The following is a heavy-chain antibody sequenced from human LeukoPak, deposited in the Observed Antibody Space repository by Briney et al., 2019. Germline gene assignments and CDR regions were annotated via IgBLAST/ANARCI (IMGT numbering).Heavy chain of an antibody. CDR2: ITATSGRT. Sequence: GRSLRLSCAASGFTFDRYAMSWVRQAPGKGLEWVSSITATSGRTQYADSVRGRFTISRDNSRNTLYLQMNSLRAEDTALYYCAKGYSSTWYGSYFDCWGHGTLVAVSS. J-gene: IGHJ4*01. V-gene: IGHV3-23*01. CDR1: GFTFDRYA. CDR3: AKGYSSTWYGSYFDC. D-gene: IGHD2-2*01.